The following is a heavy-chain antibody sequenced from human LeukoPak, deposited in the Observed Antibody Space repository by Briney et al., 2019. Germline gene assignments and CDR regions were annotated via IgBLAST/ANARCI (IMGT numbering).Heavy chain of an antibody. J-gene: IGHJ4*02. D-gene: IGHD5-24*01. V-gene: IGHV4-39*01. CDR2: IYYSGST. Sequence: PSETLSLTCTVSGGSISSSSYYWGWIRQPPGKGLEWIGSIYYSGSTYYNPSLKSRVTISVDTSKNQFSLKLSSVTAADTAVYYCARHLRWLQPIDYWGQGTLVTVSS. CDR3: ARHLRWLQPIDY. CDR1: GGSISSSSYY.